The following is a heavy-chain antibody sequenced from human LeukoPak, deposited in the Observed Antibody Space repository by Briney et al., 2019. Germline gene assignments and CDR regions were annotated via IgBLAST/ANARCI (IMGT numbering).Heavy chain of an antibody. CDR2: IYYSGST. CDR1: GGSISSSSYY. J-gene: IGHJ4*02. CDR3: ARTRWMISGYTYGFFDY. V-gene: IGHV4-39*07. D-gene: IGHD5-18*01. Sequence: SETLSLTCTVSGGSISSSSYYWGWIRQPPGKGLEWIGSIYYSGSTYYNPSLKSRVTISVDTSKNQFSLKLTSVTAADTAVYYCARTRWMISGYTYGFFDYWGQGILVTVSS.